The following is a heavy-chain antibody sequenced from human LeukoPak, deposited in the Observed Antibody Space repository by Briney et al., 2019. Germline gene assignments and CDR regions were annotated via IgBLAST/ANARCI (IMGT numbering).Heavy chain of an antibody. CDR1: GFTVSNKY. J-gene: IGHJ4*02. Sequence: PGGSLRLSCAASGFTVSNKYMTWVRQAPGKGLEWVSLIYSDGSTYYADSVKGRFTISRDNSKNTLYLQMNSLRAEDTAVYYCARDNKYGGYIWGQGTLVTVSS. V-gene: IGHV3-66*01. D-gene: IGHD3-22*01. CDR3: ARDNKYGGYI. CDR2: IYSDGST.